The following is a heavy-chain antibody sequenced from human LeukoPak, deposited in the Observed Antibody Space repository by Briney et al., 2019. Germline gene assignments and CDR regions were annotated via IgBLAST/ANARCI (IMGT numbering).Heavy chain of an antibody. V-gene: IGHV3-15*01. CDR3: TTDGNGSGSYFY. Sequence: PGGSLRLSCAASGFTFSSYGMHWVRQAPGKGLEWVGRIKSKTDGGTTDYAAPVKGRFTISRDDSKNTLYLQMNSLKTEDTAVYYCTTDGNGSGSYFYWGQGTLVTVSS. CDR2: IKSKTDGGTT. J-gene: IGHJ4*02. D-gene: IGHD3-10*01. CDR1: GFTFSSYG.